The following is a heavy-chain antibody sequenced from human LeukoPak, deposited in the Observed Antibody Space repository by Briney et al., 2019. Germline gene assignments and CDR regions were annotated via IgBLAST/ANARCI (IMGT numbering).Heavy chain of an antibody. CDR1: GGSFSGYY. CDR2: INHSGST. J-gene: IGHJ4*02. Sequence: SETLSLTCAVYGGSFSGYYWSWIRQPPGKGLEWIGEINHSGSTNYNPSLKSRVTISVDTSKNQFSLKLSSVTAADTAVYYCAGNAPGDYDILTGYYKEADYWGQGTLVTVSS. CDR3: AGNAPGDYDILTGYYKEADY. D-gene: IGHD3-9*01. V-gene: IGHV4-34*01.